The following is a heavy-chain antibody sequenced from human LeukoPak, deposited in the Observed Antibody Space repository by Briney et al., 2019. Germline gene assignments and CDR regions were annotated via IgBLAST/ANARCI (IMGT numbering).Heavy chain of an antibody. CDR2: IKQDGSES. Sequence: PGGSLRLSCAASGFTFSSHWMDWVRQAPGKGLEWVANIKQDGSESYYLDSVKGRFTISRDNAKSSLYLQMNSLRAEDTAVYYCAKWAAAGTGWGQGTLVTVSS. CDR3: AKWAAAGTG. CDR1: GFTFSSHW. D-gene: IGHD6-13*01. V-gene: IGHV3-7*01. J-gene: IGHJ4*02.